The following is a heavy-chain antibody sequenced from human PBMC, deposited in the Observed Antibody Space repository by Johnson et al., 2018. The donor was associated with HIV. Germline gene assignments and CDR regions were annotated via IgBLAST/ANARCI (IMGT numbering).Heavy chain of an antibody. D-gene: IGHD4-23*01. J-gene: IGHJ3*02. V-gene: IGHV3-66*01. Sequence: EVQLVESGGGLVQPGGSLRLSCAASGFSVSASYMSWLRQAPGKALEWVSVIYRGGATSYAASVQGRFTISSDNSKNTLYLQMESLRADDTALYYCARDKDYGGNHDAFDIWGQGTMVTVSS. CDR2: IYRGGAT. CDR1: GFSVSASY. CDR3: ARDKDYGGNHDAFDI.